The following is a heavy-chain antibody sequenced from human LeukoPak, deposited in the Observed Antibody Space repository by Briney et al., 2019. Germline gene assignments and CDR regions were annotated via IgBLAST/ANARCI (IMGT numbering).Heavy chain of an antibody. V-gene: IGHV3-23*01. CDR1: GFTFSSYA. CDR3: AKDRVAFGGADAFDM. D-gene: IGHD3-16*01. J-gene: IGHJ3*02. CDR2: ISGSGGST. Sequence: PGGSLRLSCAASGFTFSSYAMSWVRQAPGKGLEWVSGISGSGGSTFYADSVKGRFTISRDNSKNTLYLQMNSLGAEDTAVYYCAKDRVAFGGADAFDMWGQGTMVTVSS.